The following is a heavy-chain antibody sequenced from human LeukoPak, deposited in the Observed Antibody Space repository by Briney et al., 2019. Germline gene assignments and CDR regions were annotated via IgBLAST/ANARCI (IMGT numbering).Heavy chain of an antibody. CDR1: GYTFTSYY. CDR3: ARSHIAVAGTVEDAFDI. CDR2: INPSGGST. V-gene: IGHV1-46*01. D-gene: IGHD6-19*01. J-gene: IGHJ3*02. Sequence: GASVKVSCKASGYTFTSYYMHWVRQAPGQGLEWMGIINPSGGSTSYAQKFQGRVTMTRDTSTSTVYMELRSLRSDDTAVYYCARSHIAVAGTVEDAFDIWGQGTMVTVSS.